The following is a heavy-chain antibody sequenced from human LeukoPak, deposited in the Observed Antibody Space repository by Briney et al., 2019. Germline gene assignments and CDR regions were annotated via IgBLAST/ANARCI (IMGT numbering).Heavy chain of an antibody. CDR1: GFTFSSYA. D-gene: IGHD3-3*01. CDR2: ISGSGGST. Sequence: GGSLRLSCAASGFTFSSYAMSWVRQAPGKGLEWVSAISGSGGSTYYADSVKGRFTISRDNSKNTLYLQMNSLRAEDTAVYYCAKARRFLEWLPYYFDYWGQGTLVTVSS. CDR3: AKARRFLEWLPYYFDY. V-gene: IGHV3-23*01. J-gene: IGHJ4*02.